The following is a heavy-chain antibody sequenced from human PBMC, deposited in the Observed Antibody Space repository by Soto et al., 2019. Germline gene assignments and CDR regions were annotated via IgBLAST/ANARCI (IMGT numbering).Heavy chain of an antibody. J-gene: IGHJ4*02. V-gene: IGHV1-18*01. Sequence: ASVKVSCKASGYTLSTYGISWVRQAPGQGLEWMGWISAYNGDTNYAQKLRGRVTMTTDTSTNTAYMEVRSLRFDDTAVYYCARAQGTIETPGQLAFGGQEPRVPFSS. CDR2: ISAYNGDT. CDR1: GYTLSTYG. CDR3: ARAQGTIETPGQLAF. D-gene: IGHD6-13*01.